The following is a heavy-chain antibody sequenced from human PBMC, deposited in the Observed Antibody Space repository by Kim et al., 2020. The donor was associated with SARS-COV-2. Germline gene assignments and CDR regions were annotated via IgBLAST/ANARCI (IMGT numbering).Heavy chain of an antibody. CDR2: ISGSGGST. CDR1: GFTFSSYA. CDR3: AQDPYYDFWSGYYFDY. J-gene: IGHJ4*02. D-gene: IGHD3-3*01. V-gene: IGHV3-23*01. Sequence: GGSLRLSCAASGFTFSSYAMSWVRHAPGKGLEWVSAISGSGGSTYYADSVKGRFTISRDNSKNTLYLQMNSLRAEDTAVYYCAQDPYYDFWSGYYFDYWGQGTLVTVSS.